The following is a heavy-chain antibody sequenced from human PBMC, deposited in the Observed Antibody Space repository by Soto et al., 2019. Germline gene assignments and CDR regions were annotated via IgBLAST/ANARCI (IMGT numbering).Heavy chain of an antibody. V-gene: IGHV1-2*04. CDR3: ARESGGATATLDYYYFYMDV. CDR1: GDSFNDYY. D-gene: IGHD5-12*01. J-gene: IGHJ6*03. Sequence: QVQLVQSGAEVRKHGASVTVSCRSSGDSFNDYYIHWVRQAPGQGFEWMGWINPNGGVTKYAQKFQGWVSMTRDTSIRTVYMQLSRLRSDDTAVYYCARESGGATATLDYYYFYMDVWGTGTTVTVSS. CDR2: INPNGGVT.